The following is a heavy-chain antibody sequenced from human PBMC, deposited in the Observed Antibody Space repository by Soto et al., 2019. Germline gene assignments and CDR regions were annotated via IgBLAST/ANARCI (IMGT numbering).Heavy chain of an antibody. CDR3: ARVFDAFDI. J-gene: IGHJ3*02. Sequence: VQLVESGGGLIKPGGSLRLSFAASGFIVSTNYLTWVRQAPGKGLEGVAVIYTGGSTYYADSVKGRLTISRDNSKNTLYLQMNSLRAEDTAVYYCARVFDAFDIWGQGTMVTVSS. CDR1: GFIVSTNY. CDR2: IYTGGST. V-gene: IGHV3-53*01.